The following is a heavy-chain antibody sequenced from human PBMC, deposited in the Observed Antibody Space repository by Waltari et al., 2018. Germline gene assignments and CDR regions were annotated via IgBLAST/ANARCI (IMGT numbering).Heavy chain of an antibody. D-gene: IGHD6-13*01. CDR2: IYYSGST. CDR1: GGSISSYY. Sequence: QVQLQESGPGLVKPSETLSLTCTVSGGSISSYYWSWIRQPPGKGLEWIGYIYYSGSTNYTPALKSRVTRDVAQVKSQFSLKLSSVTAADTAVYYCARDRGTNSGIADYYYGMDVWGQGTTVTVSS. J-gene: IGHJ6*02. V-gene: IGHV4-59*01. CDR3: ARDRGTNSGIADYYYGMDV.